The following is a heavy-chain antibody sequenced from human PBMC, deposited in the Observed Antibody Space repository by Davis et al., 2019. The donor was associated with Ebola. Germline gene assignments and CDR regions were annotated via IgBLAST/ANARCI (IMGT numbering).Heavy chain of an antibody. V-gene: IGHV4-61*02. J-gene: IGHJ3*02. Sequence: PSETLSLTCTVSACPISSGDYSWSWIRPPAGKGLEWIGRIYTSGSTNYNPSLKSPATISVDTSKNQFSLKITSVPAADTAVYYCARRIRGVNDAFDIWGQGALVTVSP. CDR2: IYTSGST. CDR3: ARRIRGVNDAFDI. D-gene: IGHD3-10*01. CDR1: ACPISSGDYS.